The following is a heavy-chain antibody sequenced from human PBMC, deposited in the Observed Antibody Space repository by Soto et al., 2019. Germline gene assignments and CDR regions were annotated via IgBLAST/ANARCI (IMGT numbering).Heavy chain of an antibody. CDR1: GFTFSDYG. CDR2: IWYDGSNR. CDR3: XKDLXYXASGIYPHGMDX. J-gene: IGHJ6*02. D-gene: IGHD3-10*01. Sequence: QVQLVESGGGVVQPGRSLRLSCAASGFTFSDYGMHWVRQAPGKGLEWVAVIWYDGSNRYYADSVNGRXXXXXXXXXXXXXXXXXXXXXXXXXVYXXXKDLXYXASGIYPHGMDXWGQ. V-gene: IGHV3-33*01.